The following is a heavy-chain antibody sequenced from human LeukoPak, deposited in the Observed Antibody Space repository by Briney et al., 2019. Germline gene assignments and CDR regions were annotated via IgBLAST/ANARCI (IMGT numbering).Heavy chain of an antibody. Sequence: GASVTVSCKASGYTFTGYYMHWVRHAPGQGLESIRWINPISRGPNYAQKFQGSVTMTRDTSISTAYMALSRLVSDDTAVYYCARSDSSGWKDYWGQGTLVTVSS. D-gene: IGHD6-19*01. V-gene: IGHV1-2*02. J-gene: IGHJ4*02. CDR1: GYTFTGYY. CDR3: ARSDSSGWKDY. CDR2: INPISRGP.